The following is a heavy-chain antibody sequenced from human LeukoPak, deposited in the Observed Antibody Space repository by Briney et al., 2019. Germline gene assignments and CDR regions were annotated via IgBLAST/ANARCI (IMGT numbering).Heavy chain of an antibody. V-gene: IGHV7-4-1*02. D-gene: IGHD6-19*01. CDR3: ARGYSSGWYVGNYYYYMDV. Sequence: GASVKVSSKASGYTFTSYAMNWVRQAPGQGLEWMGWINTNTGNRTYAQGFTGRFVFSLDTSVSTAYLQISSLKAEDTAVYYCARGYSSGWYVGNYYYYMDVWGKGTTVTVSS. J-gene: IGHJ6*03. CDR1: GYTFTSYA. CDR2: INTNTGNR.